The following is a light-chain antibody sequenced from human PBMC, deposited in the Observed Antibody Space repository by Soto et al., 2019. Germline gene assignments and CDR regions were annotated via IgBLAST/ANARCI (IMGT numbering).Light chain of an antibody. Sequence: QSVLTQPASVSGSPGQSITISCIGSGSDVGSFNRVSWYQQFPGKAPKLIIYEVTKRPSGISNRFSGSKSGNRASLTISGLLAEDEGHYYCCSSAPSRTVVFGTGTKLTVL. J-gene: IGLJ1*01. CDR1: GSDVGSFNR. V-gene: IGLV2-23*02. CDR2: EVT. CDR3: CSSAPSRTVV.